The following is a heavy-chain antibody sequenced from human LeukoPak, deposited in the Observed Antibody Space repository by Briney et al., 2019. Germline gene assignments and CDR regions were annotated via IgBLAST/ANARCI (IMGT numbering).Heavy chain of an antibody. V-gene: IGHV4-34*01. Sequence: SETLSLTCAVYGGSFSGYYWSWIRQPPGKGLEWIGEINHSGSTNYNPSLKSRVTISVGTSMKQFSLKLTSLTAADTAVYYCARGPNTPFDEWGQGILVTVSS. CDR3: ARGPNTPFDE. J-gene: IGHJ4*02. D-gene: IGHD2-2*02. CDR2: INHSGST. CDR1: GGSFSGYY.